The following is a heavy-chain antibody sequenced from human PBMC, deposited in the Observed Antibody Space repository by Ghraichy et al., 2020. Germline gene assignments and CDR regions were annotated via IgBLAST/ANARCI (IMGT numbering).Heavy chain of an antibody. CDR1: GFTFGDYA. CDR2: IRSKAYGGTT. D-gene: IGHD3-3*01. V-gene: IGHV3-49*04. J-gene: IGHJ4*02. CDR3: TRANDFWSGYYTDDY. Sequence: GGSLRLSCTASGFTFGDYAMSWVRQAPGKGLEWVGFIRSKAYGGTTEYAASVKGRFTISRDDSKSIAYLQMNSLKTEDTAVYYCTRANDFWSGYYTDDYWGQGTLVTVSS.